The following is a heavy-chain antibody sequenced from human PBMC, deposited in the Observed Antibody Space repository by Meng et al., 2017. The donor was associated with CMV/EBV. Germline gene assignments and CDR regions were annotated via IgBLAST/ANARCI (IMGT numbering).Heavy chain of an antibody. CDR3: ARDYYGSGTDGFDY. CDR2: ISYDGSNK. J-gene: IGHJ4*02. CDR1: GFTFSSYA. D-gene: IGHD3-10*01. Sequence: GESLKISCAASGFTFSSYAMHWVRQAPGKGLEWVAVISYDGSNKYYADSVKGRFTISRDNSKNTLYLQMNSLRAEDTAVYYCARDYYGSGTDGFDYWGQRTLVTVSS. V-gene: IGHV3-30-3*01.